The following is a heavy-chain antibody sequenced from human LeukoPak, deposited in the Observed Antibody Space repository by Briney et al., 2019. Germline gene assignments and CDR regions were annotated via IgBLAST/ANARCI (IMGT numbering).Heavy chain of an antibody. V-gene: IGHV4-59*08. CDR2: IYYSGST. CDR3: ARSITILGVGLDP. D-gene: IGHD3-3*01. J-gene: IGHJ5*02. CDR1: GGSISSYY. Sequence: PSETLSLTCTVSGGSISSYYWSWIRQPPGKGLEWIGYIYYSGSTNYNPSLKSRVTISVDTSKNQFSLKLSSVTAADTAVYYCARSITILGVGLDPWGQGTLVTVSS.